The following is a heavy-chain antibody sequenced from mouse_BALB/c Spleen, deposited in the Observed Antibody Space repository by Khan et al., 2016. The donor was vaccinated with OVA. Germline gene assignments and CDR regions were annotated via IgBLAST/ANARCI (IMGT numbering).Heavy chain of an antibody. CDR3: ASGRLVRRYPDYFDY. CDR2: ISYGGST. V-gene: IGHV3-2*02. J-gene: IGHJ2*01. CDR1: GYSITSDYA. D-gene: IGHD2-3*01. Sequence: EVELVESGPGLLKPSQSLSLTCTVTGYSITSDYAWNWIRQFPGNQLEWMAYISYGGSTTYSPSLRSRISITRDTSKNQFFLQLNSVTTEDTATYYCASGRLVRRYPDYFDYWGQGTTLTVSS.